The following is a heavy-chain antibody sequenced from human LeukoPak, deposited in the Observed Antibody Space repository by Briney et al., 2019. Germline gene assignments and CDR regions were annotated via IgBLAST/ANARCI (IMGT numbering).Heavy chain of an antibody. V-gene: IGHV1-2*02. CDR1: GYTFTGYY. J-gene: IGHJ5*02. CDR2: INPNSGGT. Sequence: GASVTVSCTASGYTFTGYYMHWVRQAPGQGLEWMGWINPNSGGTNYSQKFQGRVTMTRDTSISTAYMYLSRLRSDDTAVYYCARAPAACSSTSCYDNWFDPWGQGTLVTVSS. D-gene: IGHD2-2*01. CDR3: ARAPAACSSTSCYDNWFDP.